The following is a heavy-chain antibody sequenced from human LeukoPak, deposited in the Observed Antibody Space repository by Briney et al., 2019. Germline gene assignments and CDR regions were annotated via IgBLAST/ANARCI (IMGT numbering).Heavy chain of an antibody. V-gene: IGHV3-21*01. J-gene: IGHJ4*02. CDR3: ARAITNYGYIFDY. D-gene: IGHD5-18*01. CDR1: GFTFSSYS. CDR2: ISSSSSYI. Sequence: PGGSLRLSCAASGFTFSSYSMNWVRQAPGKGLEWVSSISSSSSYIYYADSVKGRFTISRDNAKNSLSLRMNSLRAEDTAVYYCARAITNYGYIFDYWGQGTLVTVSS.